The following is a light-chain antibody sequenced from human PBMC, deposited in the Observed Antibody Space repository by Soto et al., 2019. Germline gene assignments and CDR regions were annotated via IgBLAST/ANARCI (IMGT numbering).Light chain of an antibody. CDR3: QSYGSRLGSV. CDR2: GNS. J-gene: IGLJ2*01. CDR1: SSNIGAGYD. Sequence: QSVLTQPPSVSGAPGQRVTISCTGTSSNIGAGYDVHWYQQLPGTAPKLLIYGNSNRPSGVPDRFSGSTSGTSASLAITGLQAEDEADYYCQSYGSRLGSVFGGGTKLTVL. V-gene: IGLV1-40*01.